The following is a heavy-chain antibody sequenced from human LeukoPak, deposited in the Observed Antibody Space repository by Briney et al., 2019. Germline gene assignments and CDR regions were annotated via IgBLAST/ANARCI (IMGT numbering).Heavy chain of an antibody. CDR3: ARGTSVRGVIRWFDP. Sequence: SVKVSCKASGGTFSSYAISWVRQAPGQGLEWMGGIIPIFGTANYAQKFQGRVTITTDESTRTAYMEMSSLRSEDTAVYYCARGTSVRGVIRWFDPWGQGTLVTVSS. D-gene: IGHD3-10*02. V-gene: IGHV1-69*05. CDR1: GGTFSSYA. J-gene: IGHJ5*02. CDR2: IIPIFGTA.